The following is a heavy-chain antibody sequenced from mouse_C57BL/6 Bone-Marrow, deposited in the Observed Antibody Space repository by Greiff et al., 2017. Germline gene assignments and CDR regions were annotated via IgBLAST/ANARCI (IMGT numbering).Heavy chain of an antibody. Sequence: QVQLKQSGAELARPGASVKLSCKASGYTFTSYGISWVKQRTGQGLEWIGEIYPRSGNTYYNEKFKGKATLTADKSSSTAYMELRSLTSEDSAVYFCAREGYYGQGYVDVWGTGTTVTVSS. CDR3: AREGYYGQGYVDV. V-gene: IGHV1-81*01. CDR2: IYPRSGNT. J-gene: IGHJ1*03. D-gene: IGHD1-1*02. CDR1: GYTFTSYG.